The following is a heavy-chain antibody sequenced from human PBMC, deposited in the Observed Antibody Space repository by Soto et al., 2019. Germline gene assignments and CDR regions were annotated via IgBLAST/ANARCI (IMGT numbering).Heavy chain of an antibody. CDR2: ISAGNGDT. CDR3: ARGRTATAYTMDV. V-gene: IGHV1-3*01. D-gene: IGHD3-16*01. J-gene: IGHJ6*04. CDR1: GYTFTNNG. Sequence: QVQFVQSGAEVKQPGASVKVSCKASGYTFTNNGIHWVRQAPGQRFEWMGWISAGNGDTKYSQKYQGRVSMTRDTSASIAYMELSSLRSEDTAVYHCARGRTATAYTMDVWGKGTTVTVST.